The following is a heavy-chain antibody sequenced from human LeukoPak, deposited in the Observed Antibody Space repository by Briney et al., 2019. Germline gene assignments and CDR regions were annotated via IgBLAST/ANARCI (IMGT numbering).Heavy chain of an antibody. CDR1: GGSINNYF. CDR2: IDTSGST. D-gene: IGHD2-2*01. V-gene: IGHV4-4*07. J-gene: IGHJ5*02. CDR3: ARDGGVPGRNWFDP. Sequence: PSETLSLTCTVSGGSINNYFWSWIRQPAVKGLEWIGRIDTSGSTNYNPSLKSRVTMSVGTSKNQFSLKLRSVTAADTAVYYCARDGGVPGRNWFDPWGQGTLVTVSS.